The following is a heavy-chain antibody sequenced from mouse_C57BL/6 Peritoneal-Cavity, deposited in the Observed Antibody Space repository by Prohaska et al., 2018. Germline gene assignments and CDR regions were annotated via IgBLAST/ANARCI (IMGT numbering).Heavy chain of an antibody. J-gene: IGHJ2*01. CDR1: GYTFTDYE. CDR3: TSLLRGY. V-gene: IGHV1-15*01. Sequence: TLSCKATGYTFTDYEMHWVKQTPVHVLEWIGAIDPETGGTAYNQKFKGKAILTADKSSSTAYMELRSLTSEDSAVYYCTSLLRGYWGQGTTL. D-gene: IGHD1-1*01. CDR2: IDPETGGT.